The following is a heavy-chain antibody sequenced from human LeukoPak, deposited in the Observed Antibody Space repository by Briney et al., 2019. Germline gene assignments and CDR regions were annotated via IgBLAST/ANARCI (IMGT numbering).Heavy chain of an antibody. V-gene: IGHV4-61*02. Sequence: SETLSLTCTVSGGSISSGSYYWSWIRQPAGKGLEWIGRIYTSGSTNYNPSLKSRVTISVDTSKNQFPLKLSSVTAADTAVYYCARTKYDIRTRSRKGAWFDPWGQGTLVTVSS. D-gene: IGHD3-9*01. CDR2: IYTSGST. CDR3: ARTKYDIRTRSRKGAWFDP. CDR1: GGSISSGSYY. J-gene: IGHJ5*02.